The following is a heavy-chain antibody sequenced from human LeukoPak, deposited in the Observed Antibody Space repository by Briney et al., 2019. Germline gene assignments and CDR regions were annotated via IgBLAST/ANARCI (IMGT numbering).Heavy chain of an antibody. D-gene: IGHD3/OR15-3a*01. V-gene: IGHV3-21*01. CDR3: ARDWTHRSFDI. Sequence: GGSLRLSCAASGFTFSSYSMNWVRQAPGKGLEWVSSISSSSSYIYYVDSVKGRFTISRDNAKNTLYLQMNSLRAEDTAVYYCARDWTHRSFDIWGQGTMVTVSS. J-gene: IGHJ3*02. CDR1: GFTFSSYS. CDR2: ISSSSSYI.